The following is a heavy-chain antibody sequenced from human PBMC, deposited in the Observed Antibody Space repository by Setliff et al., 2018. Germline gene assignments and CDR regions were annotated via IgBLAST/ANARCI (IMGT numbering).Heavy chain of an antibody. CDR1: GFTFGDYA. CDR3: TTGSVCVGDCYSGRLNY. V-gene: IGHV3-49*04. J-gene: IGHJ4*02. D-gene: IGHD2-21*02. CDR2: IRSKIYGGTT. Sequence: GGSLRLSCTASGFTFGDYAMSWVRQAPGKGLEWVGFIRSKIYGGTTEYAASVKGRFTISRDDSKSIAYLQMNNLRTEDTAVYYCTTGSVCVGDCYSGRLNYWGQGTLVTVSS.